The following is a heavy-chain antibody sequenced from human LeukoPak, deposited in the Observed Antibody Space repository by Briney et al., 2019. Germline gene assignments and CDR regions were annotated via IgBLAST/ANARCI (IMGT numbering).Heavy chain of an antibody. J-gene: IGHJ4*02. CDR2: IYPGDSDT. Sequence: GESLKISRKGSEYSFTNYWIGWVRQTPGKGLEWMGFIYPGDSDTTYSPSFQGQVTISADKSISTAYLQWSSLKASDTAMYYCARRGGYNYGYFDYWGQGTQVTVSS. CDR3: ARRGGYNYGYFDY. CDR1: EYSFTNYW. D-gene: IGHD5-18*01. V-gene: IGHV5-51*01.